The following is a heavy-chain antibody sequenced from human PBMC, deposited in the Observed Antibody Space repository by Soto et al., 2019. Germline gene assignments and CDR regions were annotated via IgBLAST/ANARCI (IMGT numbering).Heavy chain of an antibody. Sequence: PGGSLRLSCAAYGFTYITYAISLARQAPGKGLEWVSTIGTSGGTYYPDSVRGRFTISRDNSRNTLYLQMNSLRPEDTAVYYCAKRAPYYFDSWGQGTQVTVSS. CDR2: IGTSGGT. CDR1: GFTYITYA. V-gene: IGHV3-23*01. CDR3: AKRAPYYFDS. J-gene: IGHJ4*02.